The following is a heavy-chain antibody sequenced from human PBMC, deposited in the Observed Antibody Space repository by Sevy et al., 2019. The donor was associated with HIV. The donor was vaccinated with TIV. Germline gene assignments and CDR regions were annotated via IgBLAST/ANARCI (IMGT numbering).Heavy chain of an antibody. J-gene: IGHJ4*02. V-gene: IGHV3-72*01. CDR2: TRNKADSYTT. D-gene: IGHD6-13*01. CDR1: GFTFSDHY. Sequence: GGSLRLSCAASGFTFSDHYMEWVRQAPGKGLEWVGRTRNKADSYTTENAASVKGRFTISRDDSKNSLYLQMNSLKTEDTAVYYCATHAGIAAAGRVFDYWGQGPLVTVSS. CDR3: ATHAGIAAAGRVFDY.